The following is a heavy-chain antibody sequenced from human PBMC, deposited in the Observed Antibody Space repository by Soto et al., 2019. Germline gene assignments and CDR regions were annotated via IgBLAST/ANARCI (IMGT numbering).Heavy chain of an antibody. CDR1: GFTFSSYA. D-gene: IGHD3-9*01. J-gene: IGHJ4*02. CDR3: AAGPDILTGYYFDY. Sequence: EVQLLESGGGLVQPGGSLRLSCAASGFTFSSYAMSWVRQAPGKGLEWVSAISGSGGSTYYADSVKGRFTISRDNSKNTLYLQMNCLRAEDTAVYYGAAGPDILTGYYFDYLGQGTLVTVSS. CDR2: ISGSGGST. V-gene: IGHV3-23*01.